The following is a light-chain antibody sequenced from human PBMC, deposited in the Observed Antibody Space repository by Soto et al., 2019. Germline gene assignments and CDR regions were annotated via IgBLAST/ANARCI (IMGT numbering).Light chain of an antibody. Sequence: QSALTQPASVSGSPGQSITISCTGTSSDVGGYNYVSWYQQHPGKAPKLMIYEVSNRPSGVSKCFSGSKSGNTASLTISGLQAEDEADYYCSSYTSRSTRVFGGGTQVTVL. V-gene: IGLV2-14*01. CDR3: SSYTSRSTRV. CDR2: EVS. J-gene: IGLJ2*01. CDR1: SSDVGGYNY.